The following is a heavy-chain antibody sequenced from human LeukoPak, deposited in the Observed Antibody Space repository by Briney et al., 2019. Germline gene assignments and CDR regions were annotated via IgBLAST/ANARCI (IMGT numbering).Heavy chain of an antibody. J-gene: IGHJ5*02. V-gene: IGHV4-59*01. CDR3: ARGLLIYGSGGYTWFDP. D-gene: IGHD3-10*01. CDR2: IYNSGST. CDR1: GGSISSYY. Sequence: SETLSLTCTVSGGSISSYYWSWIRQPPGKGLEWVGYIYNSGSTNYNPYIKSRATISADTTKNQISLKLSSVTAADMAVYYRARGLLIYGSGGYTWFDPWGQGTLVTVSS.